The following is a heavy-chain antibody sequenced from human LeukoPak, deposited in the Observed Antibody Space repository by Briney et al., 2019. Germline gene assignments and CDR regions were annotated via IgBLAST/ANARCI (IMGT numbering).Heavy chain of an antibody. Sequence: SETLSLTCTVSGGSISSSSYYWGWIRQPPGKGLEWTGSIYYSGSTYYNPSLKSRVTISVDTSKNQFSLKLSSVTAADTAVYYCAGYSSSWYDYWGQGTLVTVSS. CDR2: IYYSGST. J-gene: IGHJ4*02. D-gene: IGHD6-13*01. V-gene: IGHV4-39*01. CDR3: AGYSSSWYDY. CDR1: GGSISSSSYY.